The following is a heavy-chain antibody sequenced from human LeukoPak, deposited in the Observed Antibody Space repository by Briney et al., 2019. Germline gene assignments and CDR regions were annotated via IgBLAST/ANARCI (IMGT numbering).Heavy chain of an antibody. CDR2: IYYSGST. V-gene: IGHV4-39*01. CDR3: AGQYSSSWEYFDY. J-gene: IGHJ4*02. D-gene: IGHD6-13*01. CDR1: GGSISSSSYY. Sequence: SETLSLTCTVSGGSISSSSYYWGWIRQPPGKGLEWIGSIYYSGSTYYNPSLKSRVTISVDTSKNQFSLKLSSVTAADTAVYYCAGQYSSSWEYFDYWGQGTLVTVSS.